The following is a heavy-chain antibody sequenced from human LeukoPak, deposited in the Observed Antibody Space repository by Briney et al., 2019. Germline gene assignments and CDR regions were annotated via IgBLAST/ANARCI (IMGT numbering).Heavy chain of an antibody. D-gene: IGHD5-12*01. Sequence: QPGGSLRLSCAASGFTFSTYGMHWVRQAPGKGLEWVAVVWYDESLKYYADSVKGRFTISRDNSKNTLFLQLNSLRAEDTAVYYCATDLNSGYDPLFDYWGQGTLVTVSS. CDR1: GFTFSTYG. CDR3: ATDLNSGYDPLFDY. J-gene: IGHJ4*02. V-gene: IGHV3-33*01. CDR2: VWYDESLK.